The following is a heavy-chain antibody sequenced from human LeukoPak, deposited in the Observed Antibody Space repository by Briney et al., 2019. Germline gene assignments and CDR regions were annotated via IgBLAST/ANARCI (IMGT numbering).Heavy chain of an antibody. J-gene: IGHJ6*03. CDR1: GGTFSSYA. CDR3: ARGGYCTNGVCYTAHYYYMDV. Sequence: GASVKVSCKASGGTFSSYAISWVRLAPGQGLEWMGGIIPIFGTANYAQKFQGRVTITTDESTSTAYMELSSLRSEDTAVYYCARGGYCTNGVCYTAHYYYMDVWGKGTTVTVSS. CDR2: IIPIFGTA. V-gene: IGHV1-69*05. D-gene: IGHD2-8*01.